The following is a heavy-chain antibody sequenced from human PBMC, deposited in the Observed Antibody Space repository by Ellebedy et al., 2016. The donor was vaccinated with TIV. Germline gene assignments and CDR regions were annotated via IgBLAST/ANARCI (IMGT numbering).Heavy chain of an antibody. V-gene: IGHV4-34*01. CDR3: ARDYMVLRGVDV. J-gene: IGHJ6*02. CDR1: GGSFSGYY. Sequence: SETLSLTCAVYGGSFSGYYWSWIRQPPGKGLEWIGSIYYSGSTYYNPSLKSRVTISVDTSKNQFSLKLSSVTAADTAVYYCARDYMVLRGVDVWGPGTTVTVS. CDR2: IYYSGST. D-gene: IGHD4/OR15-4a*01.